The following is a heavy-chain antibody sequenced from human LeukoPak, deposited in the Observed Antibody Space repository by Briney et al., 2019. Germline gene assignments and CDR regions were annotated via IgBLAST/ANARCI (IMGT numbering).Heavy chain of an antibody. CDR3: ARQADSSGYYDAFDI. D-gene: IGHD3-22*01. CDR1: AYSFTSYW. Sequence: ESLKISCKGSAYSFTSYWVGWERQMPGKGLECMGIIYPGDSDTRYSPSFQGQVTISADKSISTAYLQWSSLKASDTAMYYCARQADSSGYYDAFDIWGQGTMVTVSS. CDR2: IYPGDSDT. V-gene: IGHV5-51*01. J-gene: IGHJ3*02.